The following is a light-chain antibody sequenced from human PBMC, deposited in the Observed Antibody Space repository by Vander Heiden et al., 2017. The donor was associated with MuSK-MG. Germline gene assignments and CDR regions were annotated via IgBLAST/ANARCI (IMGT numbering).Light chain of an antibody. V-gene: IGLV3-1*01. Sequence: SYELTQPPSVSVSPGQTASITCSGDKVGDKYACWYQQKPGQSPVLVIYQDSKRPSGIPERFSGSNSGNTATLTISGTQAMDEADYYCQAWDSSSVVLGGGTKLTVL. CDR3: QAWDSSSVV. CDR1: KVGDKY. CDR2: QDS. J-gene: IGLJ2*01.